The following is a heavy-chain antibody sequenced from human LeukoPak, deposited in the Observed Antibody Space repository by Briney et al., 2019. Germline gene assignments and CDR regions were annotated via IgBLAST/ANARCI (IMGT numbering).Heavy chain of an antibody. CDR3: ARLHRVGATTGDAFDI. D-gene: IGHD1-26*01. J-gene: IGHJ3*02. Sequence: SETLSLACTVSGGSISNYYWSWIRQPPGKGLQWIGYIYYSGSTNYNPSLKSRVTISVDMSKNLFSLKLNSVTAADTAVYYCARLHRVGATTGDAFDIWGQGTMVTVSS. V-gene: IGHV4-59*01. CDR1: GGSISNYY. CDR2: IYYSGST.